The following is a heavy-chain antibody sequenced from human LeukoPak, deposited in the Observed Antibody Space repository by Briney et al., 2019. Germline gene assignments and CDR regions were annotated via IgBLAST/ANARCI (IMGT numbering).Heavy chain of an antibody. CDR3: ARGLGSSGWEERIGY. D-gene: IGHD6-19*01. CDR2: MNPNSGNT. V-gene: IGHV1-8*01. J-gene: IGHJ4*02. CDR1: GYTFTSYD. Sequence: ASVKVSCKASGYTFTSYDINWVRQATGQGLEWMGWMNPNSGNTGYAQKFQGRVTMTRNTSISTAYMELSSLRSEDTAVYYCARGLGSSGWEERIGYWGQGTLVTVSS.